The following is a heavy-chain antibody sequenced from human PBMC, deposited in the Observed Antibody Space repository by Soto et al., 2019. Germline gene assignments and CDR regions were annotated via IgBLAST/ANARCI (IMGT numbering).Heavy chain of an antibody. CDR1: GXTFSSYG. CDR3: AKTDFLTTGYFDY. V-gene: IGHV3-30*18. D-gene: IGHD4-17*01. CDR2: ISYDGSNK. J-gene: IGHJ4*02. Sequence: GGSLRLSCAASGXTFSSYGMHWVRQAPGKGLEWVAVISYDGSNKYYADSVKGRFTISRDNSKNTLYLQMNSLRAEDTAVYYCAKTDFLTTGYFDYWGQGTLVTVSS.